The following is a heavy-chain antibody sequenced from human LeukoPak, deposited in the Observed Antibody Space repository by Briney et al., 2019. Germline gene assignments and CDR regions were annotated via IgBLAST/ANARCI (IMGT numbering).Heavy chain of an antibody. CDR3: ARGGLTYYYDSSGYYFDY. D-gene: IGHD3-22*01. Sequence: SETLSLTCSVSGGSISTRTYYWSWIRQPPGKGLEWIGYIYYSGSTNYNPSLKSRVTISVDRSKNQFSLKLSSVTAADTAVYYCARGGLTYYYDSSGYYFDYWGQGTLVTVSS. V-gene: IGHV4-61*05. CDR1: GGSISTRTYY. CDR2: IYYSGST. J-gene: IGHJ4*02.